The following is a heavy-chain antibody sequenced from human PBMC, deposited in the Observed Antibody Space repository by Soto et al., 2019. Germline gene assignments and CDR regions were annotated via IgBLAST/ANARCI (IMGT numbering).Heavy chain of an antibody. J-gene: IGHJ4*02. CDR3: ASYAEMATTFDY. Sequence: PGWSLRVSSEASGFTCSSYSMNWVRQAPGKGLEWVSSISSSSSYIYYADSVKGRFTISRDNAKNSMYLQMHRLRAEDTAVYYCASYAEMATTFDYWGQGTLVTVSS. V-gene: IGHV3-21*01. CDR2: ISSSSSYI. D-gene: IGHD1-1*01. CDR1: GFTCSSYS.